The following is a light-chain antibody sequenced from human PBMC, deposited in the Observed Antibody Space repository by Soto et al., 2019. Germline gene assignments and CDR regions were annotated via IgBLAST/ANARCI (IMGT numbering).Light chain of an antibody. Sequence: QSALTQPASVSGSPGQSITISCTGTSGDVGGYYYVSWYQQLPGKAPKLMIYDVNKRPSGVPDRFSGSKSGNTASLTISGLQAEDEADYYCCSYAGTYTVIFGGGTKLTVL. J-gene: IGLJ2*01. CDR3: CSYAGTYTVI. CDR1: SGDVGGYYY. CDR2: DVN. V-gene: IGLV2-11*01.